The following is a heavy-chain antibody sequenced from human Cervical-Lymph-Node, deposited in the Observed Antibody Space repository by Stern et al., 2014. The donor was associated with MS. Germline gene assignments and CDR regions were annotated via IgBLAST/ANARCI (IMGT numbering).Heavy chain of an antibody. D-gene: IGHD3-22*01. Sequence: QITLKESGPALVKPTQTLTLTCTFSGFSLNTSGMCVSWIRQPPGKALEWLALIDWDDDKYFSTSLKTTITNSKDASKNQVVLTMTNMDPMDTGTYCLARMPSTYHYDGSDYYYYPYGMDVWGQGTPVTVSS. V-gene: IGHV2-70*01. CDR2: IDWDDDK. CDR3: ARMPSTYHYDGSDYYYYPYGMDV. CDR1: GFSLNTSGMC. J-gene: IGHJ6*02.